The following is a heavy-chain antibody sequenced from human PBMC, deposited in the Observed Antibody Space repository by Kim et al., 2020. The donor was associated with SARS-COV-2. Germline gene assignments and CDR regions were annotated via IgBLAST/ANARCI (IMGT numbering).Heavy chain of an antibody. J-gene: IGHJ4*02. CDR3: ARDRPGLFVSPLLDY. D-gene: IGHD2-21*01. CDR2: ISSSGSTI. CDR1: GFPFSSYE. Sequence: GSLRLSCAASGFPFSSYEMNWVRQAPGKGLEWVSYISSSGSTIYYADSGKGRFTISRDNAKNSLYLQMNSLRAEDTAVYYCARDRPGLFVSPLLDYWGQGTLVTVSS. V-gene: IGHV3-48*03.